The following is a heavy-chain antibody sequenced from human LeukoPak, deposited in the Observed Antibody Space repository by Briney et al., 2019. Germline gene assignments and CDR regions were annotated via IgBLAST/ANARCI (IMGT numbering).Heavy chain of an antibody. CDR2: INTNTGNP. CDR1: GYTFTSYA. J-gene: IGHJ6*02. CDR3: ARVITMVRGGNYYGMDV. Sequence: ASMKVSCKASGYTFTSYAMNWVRQAPGQGLEWMGWINTNTGNPTYAQGFTGRFVFSLDTSVSTAYLQISSLKAEDTAVYYCARVITMVRGGNYYGMDVWGQGTTVTVSS. V-gene: IGHV7-4-1*02. D-gene: IGHD3-10*01.